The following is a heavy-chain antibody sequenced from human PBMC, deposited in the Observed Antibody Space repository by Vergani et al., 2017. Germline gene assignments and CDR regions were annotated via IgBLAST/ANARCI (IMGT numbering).Heavy chain of an antibody. V-gene: IGHV3-30*02. J-gene: IGHJ6*02. D-gene: IGHD2-2*01. Sequence: QVQLVQSGAEVKKPGASVKVSCKASGYTFTGYYMHWVRQAPGRGLEWVAFLRYDGSNEYYGDAVKGRFIISRDNSKNMLSLEMHSLRPEDTAVYYCANSYCSSLSCYAFYGMEVWGQGTTVTVSS. CDR2: LRYDGSNE. CDR1: GYTFTGYY. CDR3: ANSYCSSLSCYAFYGMEV.